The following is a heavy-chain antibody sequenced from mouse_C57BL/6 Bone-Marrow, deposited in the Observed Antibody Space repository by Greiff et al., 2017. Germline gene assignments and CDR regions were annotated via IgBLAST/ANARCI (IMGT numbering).Heavy chain of an antibody. CDR2: IWRGGST. Sequence: QVQLQQSGPGLVQPSQSLSITCTVSGFSLPSYGVHWVRQSPGKGLEWLGVIWRGGSTDYNAAFMSRLSITKDNSKSQVFFKMNSLQADDTAIYYCAKNKIHDYDGWFAYWGQGTLVTVSA. CDR1: GFSLPSYG. D-gene: IGHD2-4*01. V-gene: IGHV2-5*01. J-gene: IGHJ3*01. CDR3: AKNKIHDYDGWFAY.